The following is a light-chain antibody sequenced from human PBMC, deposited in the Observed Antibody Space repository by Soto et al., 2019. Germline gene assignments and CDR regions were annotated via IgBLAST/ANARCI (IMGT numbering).Light chain of an antibody. V-gene: IGLV2-8*01. CDR1: SSDVGGYNY. J-gene: IGLJ1*01. CDR2: EVN. CDR3: SAYAGSDVFV. Sequence: QSALTQPPSASGSPGQSVTISCTGTSSDVGGYNYVSWYQQHPGKAPKLMIYEVNKRPSGVPDRFSGSKSGNTAALTVSGLQADDEADYYCSAYAGSDVFVFGTGTELTVL.